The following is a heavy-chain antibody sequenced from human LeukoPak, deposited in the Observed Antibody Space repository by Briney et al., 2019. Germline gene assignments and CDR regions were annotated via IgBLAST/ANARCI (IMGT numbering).Heavy chain of an antibody. CDR3: AKVLSSGWTNYFDY. CDR1: GFTFSSYA. CDR2: ISGSGGST. V-gene: IGHV3-23*01. D-gene: IGHD6-19*01. Sequence: GGSLRLSCAASGFTFSSYAMSWVRQAPGKGLEWVSAISGSGGSTYYADSVKGRFTISRDNSMNTLYLQMNSLRAEDTAVYYCAKVLSSGWTNYFDYWGQGTLVTVSS. J-gene: IGHJ4*02.